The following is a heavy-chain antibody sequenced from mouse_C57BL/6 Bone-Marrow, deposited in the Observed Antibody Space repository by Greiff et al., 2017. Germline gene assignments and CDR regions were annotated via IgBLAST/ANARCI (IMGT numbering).Heavy chain of an antibody. V-gene: IGHV5-4*01. J-gene: IGHJ2*01. D-gene: IGHD2-5*01. CDR2: ISDGGSYT. Sequence: EVHLVESGGGLVKPGGSLKLSCAASGFTFSSYAMSWVRQTPEKRLEWVATISDGGSYTYYPDNVKGRFTISRDNAKNNLYLQMSHLKSEDTAMYYCARDRGYSTYFDYWGQGTTLTVSS. CDR3: ARDRGYSTYFDY. CDR1: GFTFSSYA.